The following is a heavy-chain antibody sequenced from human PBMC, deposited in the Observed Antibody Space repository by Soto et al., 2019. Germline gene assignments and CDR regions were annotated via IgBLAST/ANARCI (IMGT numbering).Heavy chain of an antibody. V-gene: IGHV4-30-4*01. CDR3: ARAYDFSDRFDS. CDR1: GGASSSGDFY. Sequence: TLSVTCTVSGGASSSGDFYWSSIRQPPGKGLELIGNIYYSGSTYYNPSLRSRAIMSVDTSQNQFSLKMSSLTAADTAVYFCARAYDFSDRFDSWGQGALAPVSS. J-gene: IGHJ4*02. D-gene: IGHD4-17*01. CDR2: IYYSGST.